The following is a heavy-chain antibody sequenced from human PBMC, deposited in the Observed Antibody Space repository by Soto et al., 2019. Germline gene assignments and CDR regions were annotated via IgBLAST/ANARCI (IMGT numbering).Heavy chain of an antibody. CDR3: ARHRGVACRGGNCYPDDDNYFDY. Sequence: EVQLVQSGAEVKKPGESLKISCKGSGYNFTNYWIGWVRQMPGKGLEWMGIVYPGDSDTKYSPSFQGQVTISVDKSINTAYLQWSGLKASDTAMYYCARHRGVACRGGNCYPDDDNYFDYWGQGTLVTVSS. CDR1: GYNFTNYW. CDR2: VYPGDSDT. J-gene: IGHJ4*02. D-gene: IGHD2-15*01. V-gene: IGHV5-51*01.